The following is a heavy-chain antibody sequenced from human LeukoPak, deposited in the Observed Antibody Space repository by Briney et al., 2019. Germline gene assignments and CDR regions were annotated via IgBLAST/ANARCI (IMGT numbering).Heavy chain of an antibody. CDR1: GFTFSSYS. V-gene: IGHV3-21*01. Sequence: PGGSLRLSCAASGFTFSSYSMNWVRQAPGKGLEWVSSISSSSSYIYYADSVKGRFTISRDNAKNSLYLQMNSLRAEDTAVYYCAGGGPSLFDYWGQGTLVTVSS. D-gene: IGHD3-16*01. CDR3: AGGGPSLFDY. J-gene: IGHJ4*02. CDR2: ISSSSSYI.